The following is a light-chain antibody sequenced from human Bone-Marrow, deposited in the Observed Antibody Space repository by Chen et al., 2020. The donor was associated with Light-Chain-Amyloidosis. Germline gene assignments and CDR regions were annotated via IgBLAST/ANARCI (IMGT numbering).Light chain of an antibody. J-gene: IGLJ3*02. Sequence: SYVLTQPSPVSVAPGQTATIACGGNNIGSTSVHWYQQTPGQAPLLVVYDDSDRPSGIPERLSGSNSGNTATLTISRVEAGDEADYYCQVWDRNSDRPVFGGGTKLTVL. V-gene: IGLV3-21*02. CDR2: DDS. CDR3: QVWDRNSDRPV. CDR1: NIGSTS.